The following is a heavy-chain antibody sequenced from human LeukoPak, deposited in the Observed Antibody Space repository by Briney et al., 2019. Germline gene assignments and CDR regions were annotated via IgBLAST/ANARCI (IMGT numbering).Heavy chain of an antibody. CDR1: GFTFGDYA. CDR2: IRSKAYGGTT. J-gene: IGHJ4*02. D-gene: IGHD4-11*01. CDR3: TRDHPPPTGFFDY. V-gene: IGHV3-49*04. Sequence: GGSLRLSCTASGFTFGDYAMSWVRQAPGKGLEWVGFIRSKAYGGTTEYAASVKGRFTISRDDSKSIAYLQMNSLKTEDTAVYYCTRDHPPPTGFFDYWGQGTLVTVSS.